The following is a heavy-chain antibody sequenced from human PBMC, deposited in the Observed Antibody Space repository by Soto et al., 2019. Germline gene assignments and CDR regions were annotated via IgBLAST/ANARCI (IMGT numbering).Heavy chain of an antibody. CDR3: ARGLECRGYCLDKPTWFAP. J-gene: IGHJ5*02. Sequence: SLKVSCKASGRTFSGDTITWVRQAPGQGLEWMGGITPMFGTPNYAQKFRGRVTITADESTSTVYMELSSLRSDDTAVYFCARGLECRGYCLDKPTWFAPWGQGTLVTVSS. D-gene: IGHD2-15*01. V-gene: IGHV1-69*13. CDR1: GRTFSGDT. CDR2: ITPMFGTP.